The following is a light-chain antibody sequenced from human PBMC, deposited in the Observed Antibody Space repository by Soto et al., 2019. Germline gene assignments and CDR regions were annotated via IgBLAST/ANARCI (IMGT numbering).Light chain of an antibody. CDR2: GAS. J-gene: IGKJ2*01. CDR3: QQYGSSLYT. Sequence: EIVLTQSPGTLSLSPGERATLSCRASQSVSSSYLAWYQQKPGQAPRLLIYGASSSGTGIPDRFSGSGSGTDSTLTISRLEPEDFAVYYCQQYGSSLYTFGQGTKLEIK. CDR1: QSVSSSY. V-gene: IGKV3-20*01.